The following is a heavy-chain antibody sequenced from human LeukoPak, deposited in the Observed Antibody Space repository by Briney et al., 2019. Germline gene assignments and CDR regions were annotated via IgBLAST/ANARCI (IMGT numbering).Heavy chain of an antibody. CDR3: ARDFVLAYCGGDCYTDAFDI. Sequence: PGGSLRLSCAGSGFTFRDYWMSWLRQAPGKGLEWVSSISSSSSYIYYADSVKGRFTISRDNAKNSLYLQMNSLRAEDTAVYYCARDFVLAYCGGDCYTDAFDIWGQGTMVTVPS. CDR1: GFTFRDYW. J-gene: IGHJ3*02. V-gene: IGHV3-21*01. CDR2: ISSSSSYI. D-gene: IGHD2-21*02.